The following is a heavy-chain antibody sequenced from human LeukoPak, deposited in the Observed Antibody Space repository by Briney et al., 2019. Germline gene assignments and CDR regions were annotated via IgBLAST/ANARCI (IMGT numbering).Heavy chain of an antibody. CDR2: ISGSGGST. D-gene: IGHD6-13*01. V-gene: IGHV3-23*01. J-gene: IGHJ5*02. Sequence: GGSLRLSCAASGFTFSSYGMSWVRQAPGKGLEWVSAISGSGGSTYYADSVKGRFTISRDNSKNTLYLQMNSLKTEDTAVYYCTTDPTIAAAGSWNWFDPWGQGTLVTVSS. CDR3: TTDPTIAAAGSWNWFDP. CDR1: GFTFSSYG.